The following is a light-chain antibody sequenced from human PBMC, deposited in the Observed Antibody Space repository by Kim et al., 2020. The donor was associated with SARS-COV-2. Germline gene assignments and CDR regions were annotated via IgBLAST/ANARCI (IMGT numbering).Light chain of an antibody. Sequence: GHSFTISCTGTSSDVGCYNYVSWYQQHPGKAPKLMIYDVSNRPSGVSNRFSGSKSGNTASLTISGLQAEDEADYYCSSYTSSSTWVFGGGTKLTVL. J-gene: IGLJ3*02. CDR3: SSYTSSSTWV. CDR1: SSDVGCYNY. V-gene: IGLV2-14*03. CDR2: DVS.